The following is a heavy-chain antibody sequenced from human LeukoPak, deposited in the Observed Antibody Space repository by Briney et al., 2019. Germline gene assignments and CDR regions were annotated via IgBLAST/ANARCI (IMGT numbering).Heavy chain of an antibody. J-gene: IGHJ4*02. CDR2: IIPIFGTA. CDR3: ARDPGPYSSSWYFDY. D-gene: IGHD6-13*01. V-gene: IGHV1-69*05. CDR1: GGTFSSYA. Sequence: SVKVSCKASGGTFSSYAISWVRQAPGQGLEWMGGIIPIFGTANYAQKFQGRVTITTDESTSTAYMELSSLRSEDTAVYYCARDPGPYSSSWYFDYWGQGTLVTVSS.